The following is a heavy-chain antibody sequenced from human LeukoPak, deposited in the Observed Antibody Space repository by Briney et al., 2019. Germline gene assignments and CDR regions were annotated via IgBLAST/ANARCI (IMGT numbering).Heavy chain of an antibody. V-gene: IGHV1-2*02. J-gene: IGHJ2*01. CDR2: INPNSGGT. Sequence: ASVKVSCKASGYTFTGYYMHWVRQAPGQGLEWMGWINPNSGGTNYAQKFQGRVTMTRDTSISTAYMELSRLRSDDTAVYYCARDLPYYDSSGYNYWYFDLWGRGTLVTVSS. CDR3: ARDLPYYDSSGYNYWYFDL. D-gene: IGHD3-22*01. CDR1: GYTFTGYY.